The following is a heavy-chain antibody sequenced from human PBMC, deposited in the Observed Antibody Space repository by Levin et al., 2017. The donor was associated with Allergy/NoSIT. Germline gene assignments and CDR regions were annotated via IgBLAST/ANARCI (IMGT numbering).Heavy chain of an antibody. V-gene: IGHV4-39*01. Sequence: PSQTLSLTCTVSGGSISSSSYYWGWIRQPPGKGLEWIGSIYYSGSTNYNPSLKSRVTISVDTSKNQFSLKLSSVTAADTAVYYCARASGSYWYWGQGTLVTVSS. D-gene: IGHD1-26*01. CDR1: GGSISSSSYY. CDR3: ARASGSYWY. CDR2: IYYSGST. J-gene: IGHJ4*02.